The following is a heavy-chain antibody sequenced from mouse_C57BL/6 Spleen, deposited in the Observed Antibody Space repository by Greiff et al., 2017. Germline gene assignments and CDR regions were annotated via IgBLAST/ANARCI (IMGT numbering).Heavy chain of an antibody. V-gene: IGHV1-15*01. Sequence: QVHVKQSGAELVRPGASVTLSCKASGYTFTDYEMHWVKQTPVHGLEWIGAIDPETGGTAYNQKFKGKAILTADKSSSTAYMELRSLTSEDSAVYYCTREGIKDGRVLYWGQGTTLTVSS. J-gene: IGHJ2*01. CDR3: TREGIKDGRVLY. D-gene: IGHD1-1*01. CDR2: IDPETGGT. CDR1: GYTFTDYE.